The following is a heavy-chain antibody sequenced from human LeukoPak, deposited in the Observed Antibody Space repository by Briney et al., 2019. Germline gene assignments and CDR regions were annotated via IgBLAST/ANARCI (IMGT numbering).Heavy chain of an antibody. CDR2: IYYSGST. J-gene: IGHJ5*02. D-gene: IGHD6-6*01. CDR1: GGSIRSGDNY. Sequence: SQTLSLTCTVSGGSIRSGDNYWNWIRQPPGKGLEWIGYIYYSGSTYYNPSLKSRVTISVDTSKNQFSLKLSSVTAADTALYYCARESISGGWFDPWGQGTLVTVSS. CDR3: ARESISGGWFDP. V-gene: IGHV4-30-4*08.